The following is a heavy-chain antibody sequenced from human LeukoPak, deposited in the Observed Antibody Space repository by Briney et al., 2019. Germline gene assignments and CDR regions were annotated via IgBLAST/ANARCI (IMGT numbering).Heavy chain of an antibody. CDR1: GFTFSSYA. Sequence: GGSLRLSWAASGFTFSSYAMSWVRQAPGKGLEWVSAISGSGGSTYYADSVKGRFTISRDNSKNTLYLQMNSLRAEDTAVYYSAKLLGGINYCSSTSCYDYYYYYMDVWGKGTTVTVSS. CDR3: AKLLGGINYCSSTSCYDYYYYYMDV. J-gene: IGHJ6*03. CDR2: ISGSGGST. D-gene: IGHD2-2*01. V-gene: IGHV3-23*01.